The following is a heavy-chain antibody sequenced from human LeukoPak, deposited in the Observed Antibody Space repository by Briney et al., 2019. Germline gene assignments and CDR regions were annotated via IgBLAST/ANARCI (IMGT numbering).Heavy chain of an antibody. D-gene: IGHD2-8*02. Sequence: ASVKVSCKASGYTFTSYDINWVRQATGQGLEWMGCVNPNKGNTGYAQKFQGRVTITRNTPISTAYIDLSSLRSEDTAVYFCARGVLNNTYEDYYYYMDVSGKGPTAT. CDR2: VNPNKGNT. V-gene: IGHV1-8*03. CDR1: GYTFTSYD. J-gene: IGHJ6*03. CDR3: ARGVLNNTYEDYYYYMDV.